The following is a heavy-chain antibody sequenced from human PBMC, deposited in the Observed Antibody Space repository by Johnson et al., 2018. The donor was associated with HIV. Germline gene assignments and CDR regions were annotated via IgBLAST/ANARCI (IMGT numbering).Heavy chain of an antibody. J-gene: IGHJ3*02. CDR3: ARGYCSSTSCAPEEGNAFDI. CDR1: GFTFSDYY. Sequence: VQLVESGGGLVKPGGSLRLSCAASGFTFSDYYMSWIRQAPGKGLEWVGRVTSKTDDGTTDYAAPVKGRFTIARDDSKNTLYLQMNRLKTEDTAVYYCARGYCSSTSCAPEEGNAFDIWGQGTMVTVSS. V-gene: IGHV3-15*01. CDR2: VTSKTDDGTT. D-gene: IGHD2-2*01.